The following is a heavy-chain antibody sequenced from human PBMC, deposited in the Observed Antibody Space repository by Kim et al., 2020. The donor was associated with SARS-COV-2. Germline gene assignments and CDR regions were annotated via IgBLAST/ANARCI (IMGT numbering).Heavy chain of an antibody. V-gene: IGHV1-69*04. CDR3: EQYYYDSSGYYYFDY. CDR2: IIPILGIA. CDR1: GGTFSSYA. J-gene: IGHJ4*02. D-gene: IGHD3-22*01. Sequence: SVKVSCKASGGTFSSYAISWVRQAPGQGLEWMGRIIPILGIANYAQKFQGRVTITADKSTSTAYMELSSLRSEDTAVYYCEQYYYDSSGYYYFDYWGQGTLVTVSS.